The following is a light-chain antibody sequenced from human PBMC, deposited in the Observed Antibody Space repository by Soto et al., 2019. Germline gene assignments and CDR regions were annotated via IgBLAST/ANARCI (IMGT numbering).Light chain of an antibody. CDR1: QGIGVY. CDR2: AAS. J-gene: IGKJ4*01. V-gene: IGKV1-27*01. CDR3: HKYNSAPLT. Sequence: DIQMTQSPSSLSASLGDRVTITCRASQGIGVYLAWFQQKPGKVPKLLIYAASALQSGVPSRFSGSGSGTDFTLTISSLLPEDFATYYCHKYNSAPLTFGGGTKVEIK.